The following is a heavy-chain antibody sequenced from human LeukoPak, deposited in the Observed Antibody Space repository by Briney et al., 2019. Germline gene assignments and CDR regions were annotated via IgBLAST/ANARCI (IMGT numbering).Heavy chain of an antibody. D-gene: IGHD3-10*01. CDR1: GFTFSSYA. CDR2: ISGSGGST. J-gene: IGHJ6*03. Sequence: GGSLRLSCAASGFTFSSYAMSWVRQAPGKGLEWVSAISGSGGSTYYADSVKGRFTISRDNSKNTLYLQMNSLRAEDTAVYYCAKDSERVSGRKVSSLYYMDVWGEGTTVTVSS. V-gene: IGHV3-23*01. CDR3: AKDSERVSGRKVSSLYYMDV.